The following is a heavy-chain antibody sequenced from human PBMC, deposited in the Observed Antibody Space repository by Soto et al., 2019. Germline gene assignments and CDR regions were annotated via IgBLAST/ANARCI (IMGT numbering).Heavy chain of an antibody. V-gene: IGHV3-30*18. CDR2: ISNDGSNK. CDR1: GFTFSSYG. D-gene: IGHD3-16*02. CDR3: AKVEGSYDYIWGSYPFDY. Sequence: QVQLVESGGGVVQPGRSLRLSCAASGFTFSSYGMHWVRQAPARGLEGGAVISNDGSNKYYADSVKGRFTISRDNSKNTLYLQMNSLRAEDTAVYYCAKVEGSYDYIWGSYPFDYWGQGTLVTVSS. J-gene: IGHJ4*02.